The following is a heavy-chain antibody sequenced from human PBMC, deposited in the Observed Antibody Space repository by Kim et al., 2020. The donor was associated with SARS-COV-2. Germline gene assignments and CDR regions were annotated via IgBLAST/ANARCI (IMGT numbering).Heavy chain of an antibody. D-gene: IGHD3-22*01. Sequence: GGSLRRSCAASGFTFSSYAMSWVRQAPGKGLEWVSAISGSGGSTYYADSVKGRFTISRDNSKNTLYLQMNSLRAEDTAVYYCAQPDYYDSSGYYFYAFDIWGQGTMVTVSS. V-gene: IGHV3-23*01. CDR3: AQPDYYDSSGYYFYAFDI. CDR1: GFTFSSYA. CDR2: ISGSGGST. J-gene: IGHJ3*02.